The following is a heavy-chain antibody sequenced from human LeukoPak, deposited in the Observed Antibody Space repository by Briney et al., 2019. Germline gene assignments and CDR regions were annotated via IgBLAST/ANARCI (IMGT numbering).Heavy chain of an antibody. CDR1: GGSISSGDYY. CDR2: IYYSGST. V-gene: IGHV4-30-4*01. J-gene: IGHJ4*02. D-gene: IGHD4-17*01. Sequence: PSETLSLTCTVSGGSISSGDYYWSWIRQPPGKGLEWIGYIYYSGSTYYNPSLKSRVTISVDTSKNQFSLKLSSVTAADTAVYYCARFGALTTVTIDYWGQGTLVTVSS. CDR3: ARFGALTTVTIDY.